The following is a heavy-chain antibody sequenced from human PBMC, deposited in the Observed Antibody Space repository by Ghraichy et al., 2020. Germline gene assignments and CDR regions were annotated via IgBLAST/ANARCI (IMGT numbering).Heavy chain of an antibody. V-gene: IGHV3-23*01. D-gene: IGHD3-22*01. CDR2: ISGSGGST. Sequence: GGSLRLSCAASGFRFSSYAMILVRQAPGKGLEWVSAISGSGGSTYYADSVKGRFTISRDNSKNTLYLQMNSLRAEDTAVYYCARDCITMIVVVIDYFDYWGQGTLVIVSS. CDR3: ARDCITMIVVVIDYFDY. CDR1: GFRFSSYA. J-gene: IGHJ4*02.